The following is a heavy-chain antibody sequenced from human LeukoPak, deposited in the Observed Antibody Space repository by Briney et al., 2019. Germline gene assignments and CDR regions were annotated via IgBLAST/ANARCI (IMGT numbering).Heavy chain of an antibody. Sequence: GGSLRLSCAASGFTFDDYGMSWVRQAPGKGLEWVSGINWNGGSTGYADSVKGRFTISRDNAKNSLYLQMNSLRAEDTALYHCARDRANWNYGSDAFDIWGQGTMVTVSS. CDR2: INWNGGST. J-gene: IGHJ3*02. D-gene: IGHD1-7*01. CDR3: ARDRANWNYGSDAFDI. CDR1: GFTFDDYG. V-gene: IGHV3-20*01.